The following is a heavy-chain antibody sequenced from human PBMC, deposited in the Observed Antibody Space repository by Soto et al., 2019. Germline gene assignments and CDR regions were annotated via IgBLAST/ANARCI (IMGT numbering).Heavy chain of an antibody. D-gene: IGHD6-13*01. CDR3: AIPGAGDFDY. Sequence: QVQLQESGPGLVEPSGTLSLTCAVSGASISNTDWWSWVRQPPGKGLEWIGEIYHSGTTNCDPSLKSRVTISLDKSKSQFSLKLTSVTAADTAVYYCAIPGAGDFDYWGRGTLVTVSS. V-gene: IGHV4-4*02. J-gene: IGHJ4*02. CDR2: IYHSGTT. CDR1: GASISNTDW.